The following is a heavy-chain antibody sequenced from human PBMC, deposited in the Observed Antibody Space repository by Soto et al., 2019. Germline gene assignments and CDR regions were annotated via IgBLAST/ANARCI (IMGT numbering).Heavy chain of an antibody. V-gene: IGHV1-18*01. D-gene: IGHD1-20*01. J-gene: IGHJ5*02. CDR2: IGPNNDHI. Sequence: GASVKVSCKAPANTFIRYGISWVRQAPGQGLEWMGWIGPNNDHINYGQKFQGRVTITTDSSTSTAYMELRSLRSDDTALYYCARRRCLGIICYEGNWLDPWGQGILVTVSS. CDR1: ANTFIRYG. CDR3: ARRRCLGIICYEGNWLDP.